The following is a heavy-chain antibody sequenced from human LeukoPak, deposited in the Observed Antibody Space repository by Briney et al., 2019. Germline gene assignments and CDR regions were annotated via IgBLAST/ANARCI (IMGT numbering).Heavy chain of an antibody. V-gene: IGHV3-7*01. D-gene: IGHD6-19*01. CDR2: IKQDGSEK. J-gene: IGHJ3*02. CDR3: ARDHNRWLVRGRDAFDI. CDR1: GFTFSSYW. Sequence: GGSLRLSCAASGFTFSSYWMSWVRQAPRKGLEWVANIKQDGSEKYYVDSVKGRFTISRDNAKNSLYLQMNSLRAEDTAVYYCARDHNRWLVRGRDAFDIWGQGTPVTVSS.